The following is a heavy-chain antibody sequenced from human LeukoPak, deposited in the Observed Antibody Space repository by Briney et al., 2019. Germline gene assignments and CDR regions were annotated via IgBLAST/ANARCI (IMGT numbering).Heavy chain of an antibody. D-gene: IGHD3-3*01. CDR3: ARDGSITIFGVVIREEAFDI. J-gene: IGHJ3*02. V-gene: IGHV1-2*02. CDR1: GYTFTVYY. CDR2: INPNSGGT. Sequence: ASVKVSCKASGYTFTVYYMHWVRQAPGQGLEWMGWINPNSGGTNYAQKFQGRVTMTRDTSTSTAYMELSRLRSDDTAVYYCARDGSITIFGVVIREEAFDIWGQGTMVTVSS.